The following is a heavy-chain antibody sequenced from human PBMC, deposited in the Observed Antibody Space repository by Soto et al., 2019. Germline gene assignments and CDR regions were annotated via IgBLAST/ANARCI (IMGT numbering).Heavy chain of an antibody. V-gene: IGHV5-51*01. CDR1: GYSFTSYW. J-gene: IGHJ3*02. D-gene: IGHD1-26*01. CDR2: IYPGDSDT. Sequence: GESLKISCKGSGYSFTSYWIGWVRQMPGKGLEWMGIIYPGDSDTRYSPSFQGQVTISADKSISTAYLQWSSLKASDTAMYYCARHKVSVGARSDAFDIWGQGTMVTVSS. CDR3: ARHKVSVGARSDAFDI.